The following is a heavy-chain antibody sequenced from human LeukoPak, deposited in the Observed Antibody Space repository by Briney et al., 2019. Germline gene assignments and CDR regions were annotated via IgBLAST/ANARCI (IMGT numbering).Heavy chain of an antibody. CDR3: ARVQRTTVTHPLGY. V-gene: IGHV1-8*01. J-gene: IGHJ4*02. CDR2: MNPNSGNT. D-gene: IGHD4-17*01. CDR1: GYTFTSYD. Sequence: ASVKVSCKASGYTFTSYDINWVRQATGQGLEWMGWMNPNSGNTGYAQKFQGRVTMTRNTSISTAYMELSSLRSEDTAVYYCARVQRTTVTHPLGYWGQGTLVTVSS.